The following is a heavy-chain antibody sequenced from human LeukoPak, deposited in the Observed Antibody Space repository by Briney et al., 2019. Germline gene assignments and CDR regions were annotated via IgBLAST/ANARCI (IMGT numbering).Heavy chain of an antibody. J-gene: IGHJ3*02. Sequence: PSETLSLTCTVSGGSISSSSYYWGWIRQPPGKGLEWIGSIYYSGSTYYNPSLKSRVTISVDTSKNQFSMKLSSVTAADTAVYYCARADYYDSSGYYSHAFGIWGQGTMVTVSS. CDR3: ARADYYDSSGYYSHAFGI. V-gene: IGHV4-39*07. D-gene: IGHD3-22*01. CDR1: GGSISSSSYY. CDR2: IYYSGST.